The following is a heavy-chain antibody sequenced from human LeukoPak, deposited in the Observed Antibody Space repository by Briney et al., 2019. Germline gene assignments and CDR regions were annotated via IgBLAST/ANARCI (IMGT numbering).Heavy chain of an antibody. V-gene: IGHV3-33*02. CDR1: GGIYSHYG. Sequence: PGRSLRLSCAASGGIYSHYGMYWVRLAPRKGIEWVAVGRSDGSNRIYADSVNGRFTTSRDNSPNTLFLQMNSLRAEDTAMYYCARDAQRGFDYSNSLEYWGHGTLVTVSS. CDR3: ARDAQRGFDYSNSLEY. J-gene: IGHJ4*01. D-gene: IGHD4-11*01. CDR2: GRSDGSNR.